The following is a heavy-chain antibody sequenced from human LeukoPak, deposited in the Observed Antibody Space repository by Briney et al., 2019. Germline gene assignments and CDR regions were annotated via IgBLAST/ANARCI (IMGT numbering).Heavy chain of an antibody. J-gene: IGHJ4*02. CDR3: ARDRLHYGEYEKTLDY. D-gene: IGHD4-17*01. CDR1: GFTFSTSD. Sequence: GGSLRLSCAASGFTFSTSDMHWVRQAPGKGLQWVAFISYDGSNKHYADSVQGRCTISRDNSKSSLYLQMNSLRADDTAVYYCARDRLHYGEYEKTLDYWGQGTLVTVSS. V-gene: IGHV3-30*12. CDR2: ISYDGSNK.